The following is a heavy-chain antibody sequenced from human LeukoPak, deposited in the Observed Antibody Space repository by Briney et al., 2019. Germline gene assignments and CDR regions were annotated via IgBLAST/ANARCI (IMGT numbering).Heavy chain of an antibody. V-gene: IGHV3-9*01. D-gene: IGHD5-18*01. CDR1: GFTFDDYA. J-gene: IGHJ4*02. CDR3: AKDIGLLLWPSILNY. CDR2: ISWNSGSI. Sequence: PGRSLRLSCAASGFTFDDYAMHWVRQAPGKGLEWVSGISWNSGSIGYADSVKGRFTISRDNAKNSLYLQMNSLRAEDTALYYCAKDIGLLLWPSILNYWGQGTLVTVSS.